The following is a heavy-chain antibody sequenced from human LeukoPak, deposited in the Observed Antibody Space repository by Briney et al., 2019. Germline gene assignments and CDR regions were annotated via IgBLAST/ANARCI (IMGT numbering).Heavy chain of an antibody. Sequence: GGSLRLSCAASGFTFDDYAMHWVRHAPGKGLEWVSGISWNSGSIGYADSVKGRFTISRDNAKNSLYLQMNSLRAEDTALYYCAKDTAMVSGELDYWGQGTLVTVSS. V-gene: IGHV3-9*01. D-gene: IGHD5-18*01. J-gene: IGHJ4*02. CDR3: AKDTAMVSGELDY. CDR1: GFTFDDYA. CDR2: ISWNSGSI.